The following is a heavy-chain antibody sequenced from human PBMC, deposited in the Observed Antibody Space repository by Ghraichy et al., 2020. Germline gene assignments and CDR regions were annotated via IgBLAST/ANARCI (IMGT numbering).Heavy chain of an antibody. CDR2: ISSSSSYI. Sequence: LSLTCAASGFTFSSYSMNWVRQAPGKGLEWVSSISSSSSYIYYADSVKGRFTISRDNAKNSLYLQMNSLRAEDTAVYYCARGMTTVTNFDYWGQGTLVTVSS. CDR1: GFTFSSYS. V-gene: IGHV3-21*01. J-gene: IGHJ4*02. CDR3: ARGMTTVTNFDY. D-gene: IGHD4-17*01.